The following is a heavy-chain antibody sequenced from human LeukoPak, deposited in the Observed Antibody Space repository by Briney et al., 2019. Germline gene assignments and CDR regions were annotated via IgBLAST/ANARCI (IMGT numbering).Heavy chain of an antibody. Sequence: PGGSLRLSCAASGFTFSSSEMNWVRQAPGKGLGWVSYISSSGRTIYYADSVKGRFTISRDSAKNSLYLQMNSLRAEDTAVYYCARRIGPIFRGVIIRSFGYWGQGTLATVSS. D-gene: IGHD3-10*01. CDR2: ISSSGRTI. CDR3: ARRIGPIFRGVIIRSFGY. V-gene: IGHV3-48*03. J-gene: IGHJ4*02. CDR1: GFTFSSSE.